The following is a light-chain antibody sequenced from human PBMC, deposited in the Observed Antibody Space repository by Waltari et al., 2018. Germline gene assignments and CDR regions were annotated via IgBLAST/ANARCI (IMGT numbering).Light chain of an antibody. CDR2: GAS. V-gene: IGKV3-15*01. J-gene: IGKJ5*01. Sequence: EIVMTQSPATLSVSPGDRATLPCRPSQSVSSTFAWYQQKPGQAPRLLIYGASPRATGIPARFSGSGSGTEFTLTISSLQSEDFAVYYCQQYNNWPFTFGQGTRLEIK. CDR1: QSVSST. CDR3: QQYNNWPFT.